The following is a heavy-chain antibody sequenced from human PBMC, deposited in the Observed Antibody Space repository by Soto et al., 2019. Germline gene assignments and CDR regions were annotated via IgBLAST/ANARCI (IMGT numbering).Heavy chain of an antibody. CDR2: IIPILGIA. Sequence: QVQLVQSGAEVKKPGSSVKVSCKASGVTFSSYTISWVQQAPGQGLQWMGRIIPILGIANYAQKFQGRVTITADKSTRTAYMELSSLRSDDTAVYYCAREGEYGDYRGDDYWGQGTLVTVSS. CDR3: AREGEYGDYRGDDY. V-gene: IGHV1-69*08. CDR1: GVTFSSYT. D-gene: IGHD4-17*01. J-gene: IGHJ4*02.